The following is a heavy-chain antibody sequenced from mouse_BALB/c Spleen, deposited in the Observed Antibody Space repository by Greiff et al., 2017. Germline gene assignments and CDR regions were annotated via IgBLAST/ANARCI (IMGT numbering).Heavy chain of an antibody. D-gene: IGHD4-1*01. CDR1: GFTFSSYT. Sequence: DVQLVESGGGLVKPGGSLKLSCAASGFTFSSYTMSWVRQTPEKRLEWVATISSGGSYTYYPDSVKGRFTISRDNAKNTLYLQMSSLKSEDTAMYYCTRVWDAMDYWGQGTSVTVSS. CDR3: TRVWDAMDY. J-gene: IGHJ4*01. V-gene: IGHV5-6-4*01. CDR2: ISSGGSYT.